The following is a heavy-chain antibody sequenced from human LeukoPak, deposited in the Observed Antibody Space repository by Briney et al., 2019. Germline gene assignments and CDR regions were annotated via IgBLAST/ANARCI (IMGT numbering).Heavy chain of an antibody. CDR3: ARGDRSYSGYDSNWFDP. J-gene: IGHJ5*02. CDR1: GYTFTGYY. D-gene: IGHD5-12*01. V-gene: IGHV1-2*02. Sequence: ASVKVSCKASGYTFTGYYMHWVRQAPGQGLEWMGWINPNSGGTNYAQKFQGRVTMTRDTSISTAYMELSRLRSDDTAVYYCARGDRSYSGYDSNWFDPWGQGTLVTVSS. CDR2: INPNSGGT.